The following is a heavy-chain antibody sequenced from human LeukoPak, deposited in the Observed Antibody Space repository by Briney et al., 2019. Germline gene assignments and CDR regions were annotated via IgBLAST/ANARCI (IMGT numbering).Heavy chain of an antibody. CDR2: ISSSSSYI. D-gene: IGHD2-21*02. CDR1: GFTFSSHS. V-gene: IGHV3-21*01. J-gene: IGHJ4*02. Sequence: PGGSLRLSCAASGFTFSSHSMNWVRQAPGKGLEWVASISSSSSYIYYADSVKGRFTISRDNAKNSLYLQMNSLRAEDTAVYYCARAGGGDGFDYWGQGTLVTVSS. CDR3: ARAGGGDGFDY.